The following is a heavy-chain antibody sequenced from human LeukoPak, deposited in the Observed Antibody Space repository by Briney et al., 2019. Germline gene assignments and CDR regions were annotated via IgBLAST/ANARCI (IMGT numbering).Heavy chain of an antibody. J-gene: IGHJ5*02. V-gene: IGHV1-8*03. Sequence: ASVKVSCKASGYTFTNYDVNWVRQATGHGLEWMGWMNPKSNNRGYAQKFQGRVTITTDTSISTAYMELSSLRSDDTAVYYCTRGLKGNYYSGSGTYRWFAPWGQGTLVTVSS. CDR1: GYTFTNYD. D-gene: IGHD3-10*01. CDR2: MNPKSNNR. CDR3: TRGLKGNYYSGSGTYRWFAP.